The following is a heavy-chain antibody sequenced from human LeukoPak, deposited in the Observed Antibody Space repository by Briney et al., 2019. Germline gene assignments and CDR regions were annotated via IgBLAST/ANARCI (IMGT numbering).Heavy chain of an antibody. CDR1: GYTFTGYY. D-gene: IGHD6-19*01. J-gene: IGHJ4*02. Sequence: ASVKVSCKASGYTFTGYYIHWVRQAPGQGLEWMGWINPNSGGTNYAQKFRGRVTMTRDTSINTAYMELSSLRSDDTAVYYCTRDFPSSGWYHPFDYWGQGILVTVSS. CDR3: TRDFPSSGWYHPFDY. CDR2: INPNSGGT. V-gene: IGHV1-2*02.